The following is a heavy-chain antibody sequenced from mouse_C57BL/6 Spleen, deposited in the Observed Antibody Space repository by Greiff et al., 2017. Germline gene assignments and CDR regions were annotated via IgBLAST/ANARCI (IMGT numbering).Heavy chain of an antibody. D-gene: IGHD1-1*01. V-gene: IGHV1-5*01. CDR1: GYTFTSYW. J-gene: IGHJ3*01. CDR2: IYPGNSDT. CDR3: ARGGRAWFAY. Sequence: EVQLQQSGTVLARPGASVKMSCKTSGYTFTSYWMNWVKQRPGQGLEWIGAIYPGNSDTSYNQKFKGKSTLTVDKSSSTAYMQLSSLTSEDSAVYYCARGGRAWFAYWGQGTLVTVSA.